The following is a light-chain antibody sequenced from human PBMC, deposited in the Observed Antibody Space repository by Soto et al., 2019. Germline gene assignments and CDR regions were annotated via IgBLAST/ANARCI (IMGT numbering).Light chain of an antibody. CDR2: GVS. CDR1: QSVNYY. V-gene: IGKV1-17*01. J-gene: IGKJ5*01. CDR3: QQLNSYPIT. Sequence: DIQMTQFPSSLSAAVGDRVTITCLASQSVNYYLNWYQQKPGKAPKLLIYGVSSLQSGVPSRFSGSGSGTEFTLTISSLQPEDFATYYCQQLNSYPITFGQGTRLEIK.